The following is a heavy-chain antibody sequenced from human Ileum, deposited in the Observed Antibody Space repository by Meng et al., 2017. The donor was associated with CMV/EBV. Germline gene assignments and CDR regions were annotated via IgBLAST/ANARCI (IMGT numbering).Heavy chain of an antibody. CDR3: ARHYYDSSGRPFDY. D-gene: IGHD3-22*01. Sequence: VSCCSIHRYIHYWDWLRQPPGKGLEWVGSLYYSGTYYHPSVKSRVTISVDTSKNQFSLRLSSVTAADTAVYYCARHYYDSSGRPFDYWGQGTLVTVSS. CDR1: CCSIHRYIHY. V-gene: IGHV4-39*01. J-gene: IGHJ4*02. CDR2: LYYSGT.